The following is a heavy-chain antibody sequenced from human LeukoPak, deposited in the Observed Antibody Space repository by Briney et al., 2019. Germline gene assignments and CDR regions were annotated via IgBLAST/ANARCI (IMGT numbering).Heavy chain of an antibody. V-gene: IGHV3-7*01. J-gene: IGHJ4*02. CDR3: ARDFTPEWFDIH. Sequence: GGSLRLSCAASGFIFTGYFMSWVRQAPGKGLEWVANIKQDGSEKYYVDSVKGRFTISRDNAKNSLYLQMNSLRAEDTAVYYCARDFTPEWFDIHWGQGTLVTVS. D-gene: IGHD3-3*01. CDR2: IKQDGSEK. CDR1: GFIFTGYF.